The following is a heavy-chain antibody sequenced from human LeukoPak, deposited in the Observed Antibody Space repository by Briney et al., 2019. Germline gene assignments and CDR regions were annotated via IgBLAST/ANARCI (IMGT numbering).Heavy chain of an antibody. Sequence: PSGTLSLTCTVSGGSVHSYDHYWAWTRQPPGKGLEWMGTTYSSGTTSYNPSLKSRVTISVDTSSNHFYLNLISVTAADTALYYCARQPHSYGPDYYYYYMDLWGTGTTVTVSS. CDR2: TYSSGTT. D-gene: IGHD5-18*01. CDR1: GGSVHSYDHY. J-gene: IGHJ6*03. CDR3: ARQPHSYGPDYYYYYMDL. V-gene: IGHV4-39*01.